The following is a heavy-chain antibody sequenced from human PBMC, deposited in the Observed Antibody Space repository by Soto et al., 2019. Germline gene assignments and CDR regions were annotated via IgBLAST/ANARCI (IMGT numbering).Heavy chain of an antibody. V-gene: IGHV1-18*04. D-gene: IGHD3-10*01. CDR1: GYAFTSYG. CDR2: IAPHSGRT. Sequence: QVQLVQSGPEVKNPGASVRVSCVASGYAFTSYGVNWVRQAPGQGLEWMGWIAPHSGRTTYLPKFQGRVTMTADVSTNTAYIELRSLTSDDTGTYCCAMAATGSYHSAYWGQGTVVTVSS. CDR3: AMAATGSYHSAY. J-gene: IGHJ4*02.